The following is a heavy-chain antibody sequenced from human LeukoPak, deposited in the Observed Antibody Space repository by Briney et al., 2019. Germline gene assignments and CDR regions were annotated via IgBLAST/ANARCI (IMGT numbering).Heavy chain of an antibody. J-gene: IGHJ6*02. D-gene: IGHD5-18*01. V-gene: IGHV5-51*01. CDR1: GYSFTSYW. CDR3: ARRKMGHRGYSYGGYGMDV. CDR2: IYPGDSDT. Sequence: GESLKISCKGSGYSFTSYWIGWVRQMPGKGLEWMGIIYPGDSDTRYSPSFQGQVTISADKSISTAYLQWSSLKASDTAMYYCARRKMGHRGYSYGGYGMDVWGQGTTVTVSS.